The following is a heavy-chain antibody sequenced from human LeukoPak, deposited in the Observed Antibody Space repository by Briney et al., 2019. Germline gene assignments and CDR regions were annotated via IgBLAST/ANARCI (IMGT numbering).Heavy chain of an antibody. CDR1: GYTFTSYG. D-gene: IGHD3-22*01. J-gene: IGHJ4*02. Sequence: ASVKVSCKASGYTFTSYGFSWVRQAPGQGLEWMGWISPYNGNTNYAQKLQVRVTMTTDTSTSTAYMELRSLRSDDTAGYYCARGGSYYDSSGYYYVGFDYWGQGTLVTVSS. V-gene: IGHV1-18*01. CDR3: ARGGSYYDSSGYYYVGFDY. CDR2: ISPYNGNT.